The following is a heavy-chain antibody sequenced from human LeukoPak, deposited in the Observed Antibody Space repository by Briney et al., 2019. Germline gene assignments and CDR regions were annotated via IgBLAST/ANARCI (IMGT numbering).Heavy chain of an antibody. Sequence: PSETLSLTCTVSGGSISSHYWSWIRQPPGKGLEWIGYIYYSGSTNYNPSLKSRVTISVDTSKNQFSLKPSSVTAADTAVYYCARALDYYGSSGYYSLDAFDIWGQGTMVTVSS. D-gene: IGHD3-22*01. V-gene: IGHV4-59*11. CDR2: IYYSGST. CDR1: GGSISSHY. J-gene: IGHJ3*02. CDR3: ARALDYYGSSGYYSLDAFDI.